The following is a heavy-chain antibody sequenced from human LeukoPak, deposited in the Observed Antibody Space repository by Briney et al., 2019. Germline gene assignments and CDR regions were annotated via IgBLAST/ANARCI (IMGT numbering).Heavy chain of an antibody. V-gene: IGHV3-30-3*01. CDR3: ARHSGSYDAPDY. J-gene: IGHJ4*02. Sequence: GGSLRLSCAASGFTFSSYAMHWVRQAPGKGLEWVAVISYDGSNKYYADSVKGRFTISRDNSKNTLYLRMNSLRAEDTAVYYCARHSGSYDAPDYWGQGTLVTVSS. D-gene: IGHD1-26*01. CDR1: GFTFSSYA. CDR2: ISYDGSNK.